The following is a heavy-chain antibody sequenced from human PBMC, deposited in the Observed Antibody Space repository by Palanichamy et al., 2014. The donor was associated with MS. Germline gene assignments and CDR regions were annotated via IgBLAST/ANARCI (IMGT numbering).Heavy chain of an antibody. Sequence: QITLRESGPTLVKPTQTLTLTCTFSGFSLSNNEEGVGWVRQPPGKALEWLALIFWGDDKRYSPSLKSRLTITRDISEDQVVLTMTNMDHVDTATYYCVHITVVRFLEWTFQFDNWGQGTLVTVSS. CDR2: IFWGDDK. CDR1: GFSLSNNEEG. V-gene: IGHV2-5*02. J-gene: IGHJ4*02. CDR3: VHITVVRFLEWTFQFDN. D-gene: IGHD3-3*01.